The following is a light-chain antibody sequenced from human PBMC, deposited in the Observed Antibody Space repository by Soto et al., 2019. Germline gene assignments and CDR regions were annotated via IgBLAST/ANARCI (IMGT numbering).Light chain of an antibody. V-gene: IGLV1-40*01. CDR2: GNN. CDR1: SSNIGARFD. Sequence: QSVLTQPPSVSGAPGQRVSISCTGSSSNIGARFDVHWYQQLPGTAPKLLISGNNNRPSGVPDRFSGSKSGTSASLAITGLQADDEADYYCQSYDSSLSGSEVFGTGTKLTVL. CDR3: QSYDSSLSGSEV. J-gene: IGLJ1*01.